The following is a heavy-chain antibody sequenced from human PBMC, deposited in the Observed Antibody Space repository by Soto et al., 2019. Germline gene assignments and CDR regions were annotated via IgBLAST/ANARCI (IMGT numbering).Heavy chain of an antibody. CDR1: GGTFSSYT. D-gene: IGHD2-2*01. CDR3: ASSWRYCSSTSCYEYFQH. Sequence: QVQLVQSGAEVKKPGSSVKVSCKASGGTFSSYTISWVRQAPGQGLEWMGRIIPILGIANYAQKFQGRVTITADKSTSTDYMELSSLRSEDTAVYYCASSWRYCSSTSCYEYFQHWGQGTLVTVSS. J-gene: IGHJ1*01. V-gene: IGHV1-69*02. CDR2: IIPILGIA.